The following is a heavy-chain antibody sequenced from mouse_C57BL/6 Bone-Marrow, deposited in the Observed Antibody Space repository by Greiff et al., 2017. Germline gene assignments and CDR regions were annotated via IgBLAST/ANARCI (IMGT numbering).Heavy chain of an antibody. V-gene: IGHV5-6*01. J-gene: IGHJ3*01. CDR2: ISSGGSYT. Sequence: EVQLVESGGDLVKPGGSLKLSCAASGFTFSSYGMSWVRQTPDKRLEWVATISSGGSYTYYPASVKGRFTISRDNAKNTLYLQMSSLKSEDTAMYYCARLLCWFAYWGQGTLVTVSA. D-gene: IGHD6-5*01. CDR1: GFTFSSYG. CDR3: ARLLCWFAY.